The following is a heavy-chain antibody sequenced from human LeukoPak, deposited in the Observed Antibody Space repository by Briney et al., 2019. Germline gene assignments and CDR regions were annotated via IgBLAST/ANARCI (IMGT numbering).Heavy chain of an antibody. D-gene: IGHD6-19*01. CDR1: GFTFSSYW. CDR2: INSDGSST. CDR3: AKGNQWLTYYYFDY. V-gene: IGHV3-74*01. J-gene: IGHJ4*02. Sequence: GGSLRLSCAASGFTFSSYWMHWVRQAPGKGLVWVSRINSDGSSTNYADSVKGRFTISRDNAKNTLYLQMNSLRAEDTAVYYCAKGNQWLTYYYFDYWGQGTLVTVSS.